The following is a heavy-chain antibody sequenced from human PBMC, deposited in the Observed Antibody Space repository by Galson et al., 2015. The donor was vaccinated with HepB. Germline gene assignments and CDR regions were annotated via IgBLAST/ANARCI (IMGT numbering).Heavy chain of an antibody. Sequence: SLRLSCAASGFTFSSYGMHWVRQAPGKGLEWVAVIWYDGSNKYYADSVKGRFTISRDNSKNTLYLQMNSLRAEDTAVYYCARSAAGPLGDYYYYGMDVWGQGTTVTVSS. CDR1: GFTFSSYG. CDR3: ARSAAGPLGDYYYYGMDV. V-gene: IGHV3-33*01. CDR2: IWYDGSNK. J-gene: IGHJ6*02. D-gene: IGHD6-13*01.